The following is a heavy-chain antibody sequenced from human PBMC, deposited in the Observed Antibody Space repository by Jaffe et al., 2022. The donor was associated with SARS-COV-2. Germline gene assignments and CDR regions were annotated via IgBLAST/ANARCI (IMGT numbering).Heavy chain of an antibody. CDR3: AKDGGAYCSSTSCYGNYYFDY. D-gene: IGHD2-2*01. V-gene: IGHV3-30*18. J-gene: IGHJ4*02. CDR2: ISYDGSNK. CDR1: GFTFSSYG. Sequence: QVQLVESGGGVVQPGRSLRLSCAASGFTFSSYGMHWVRQAPGKGLEWVAVISYDGSNKYYADSVKGRFTISRDNSKNTLYLQMNSLRAEDTAVYYCAKDGGAYCSSTSCYGNYYFDYWGQGTLVTVSS.